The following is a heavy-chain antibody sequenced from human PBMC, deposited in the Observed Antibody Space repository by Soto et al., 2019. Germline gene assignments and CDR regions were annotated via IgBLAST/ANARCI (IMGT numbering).Heavy chain of an antibody. CDR2: MNTNTGNT. D-gene: IGHD3-3*01. Sequence: QVLLVQSGADVKKPGASVKVSCKPSGYTFTEFDINWVRQAPGQGLEWMGWMNTNTGNTGYAQKFQGRVTMTRDTSVRTAYMWLRRLRSEDTAVYYCARVVRFFGGHDGYGGQGTVVTVSS. V-gene: IGHV1-8*01. CDR3: ARVVRFFGGHDGY. J-gene: IGHJ4*02. CDR1: GYTFTEFD.